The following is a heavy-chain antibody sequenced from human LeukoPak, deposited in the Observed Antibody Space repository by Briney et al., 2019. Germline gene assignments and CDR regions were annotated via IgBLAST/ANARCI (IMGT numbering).Heavy chain of an antibody. CDR2: ISGSGGST. V-gene: IGHV3-23*01. CDR3: AKGGIWSGYSFDY. D-gene: IGHD3-3*01. Sequence: TGGSLRLSCAASGFTFSSYAMSWVRQAPGKGLEWVSAISGSGGSTYYADSVKGRFTISRDNSKNTLYLKMNSLRAEDTAVYYCAKGGIWSGYSFDYWGQGTLVTVSS. J-gene: IGHJ4*02. CDR1: GFTFSSYA.